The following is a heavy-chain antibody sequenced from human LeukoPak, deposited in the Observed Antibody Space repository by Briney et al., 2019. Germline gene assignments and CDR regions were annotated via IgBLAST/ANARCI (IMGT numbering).Heavy chain of an antibody. CDR3: ARLAAAVLNGMDV. V-gene: IGHV4-39*01. CDR1: GGSISSNLYY. D-gene: IGHD6-13*01. CDR2: KYCSGST. J-gene: IGHJ6*02. Sequence: SETLSLTCSVSGGSISSNLYYWGWVRQPPGKGLEWIGSKYCSGSTYYNPSLKSRVTISVDTSKNQFSLKLSSVTAADTAVYYCARLAAAVLNGMDVWGQGTTVTVSS.